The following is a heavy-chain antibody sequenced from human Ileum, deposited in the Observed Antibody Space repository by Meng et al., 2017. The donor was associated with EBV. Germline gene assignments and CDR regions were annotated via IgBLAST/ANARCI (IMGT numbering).Heavy chain of an antibody. V-gene: IGHV4-39*07. CDR2: IYYSGST. J-gene: IGHJ4*02. CDR3: ARDYYYDSSPTPDY. CDR1: GGSNSSSSYY. D-gene: IGHD3-22*01. Sequence: QPQLQESGPGLVKPSETLSLTCTVSGGSNSSSSYYWGWIRQPPGKGLEWIGSIYYSGSTYYNPSLKSRVTISVDTSKNQFSLKLSSVTAADTAVYYCARDYYYDSSPTPDYWGQGTLVTVSS.